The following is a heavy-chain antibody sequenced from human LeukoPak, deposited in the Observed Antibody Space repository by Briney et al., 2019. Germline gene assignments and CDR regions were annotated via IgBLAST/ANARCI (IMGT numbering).Heavy chain of an antibody. D-gene: IGHD2/OR15-2a*01. CDR3: ARHLNNGFDI. CDR2: IYYSGSA. CDR1: GASTSSRGYY. Sequence: SETLSLTCTISGASTSSRGYYWTWVRQHPGKGLEWIGYIYYSGSAYYNPSLKSRVTISVDTSENQFSLKLSSVTAADTAIYYCARHLNNGFDIWGRGTMVTVSP. V-gene: IGHV4-31*03. J-gene: IGHJ3*02.